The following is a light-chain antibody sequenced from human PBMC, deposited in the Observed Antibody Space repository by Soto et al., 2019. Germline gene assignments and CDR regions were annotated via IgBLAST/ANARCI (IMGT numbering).Light chain of an antibody. V-gene: IGKV3-11*01. CDR3: QQRSNWPPRIT. CDR1: QSVSSY. J-gene: IGKJ4*01. Sequence: EIVLTQSPATLSLSPGERATLSCRASQSVSSYLAWYQHKPGQAPRLLIYDASNRATGIPARFSGSGSGTDFTLTISSLEPEDFAVYYCQQRSNWPPRITFGGGTKVEIK. CDR2: DAS.